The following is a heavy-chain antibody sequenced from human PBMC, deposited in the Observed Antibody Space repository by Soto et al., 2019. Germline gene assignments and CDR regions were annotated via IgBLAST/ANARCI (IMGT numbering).Heavy chain of an antibody. CDR2: IDWDDDK. CDR1: GFSLSTSGMC. D-gene: IGHD1-1*01. Sequence: SGPTLVNPTQTLTLTCTFSGFSLSTSGMCVSWIRQPPGKALEWLALIDWDDDKYYSTSLKTRLTISKDTSKNQVVLTMTNMDPVDPDTYYCAWMRNLHDGMDVWGQGTTVTVSS. CDR3: AWMRNLHDGMDV. V-gene: IGHV2-70*01. J-gene: IGHJ6*02.